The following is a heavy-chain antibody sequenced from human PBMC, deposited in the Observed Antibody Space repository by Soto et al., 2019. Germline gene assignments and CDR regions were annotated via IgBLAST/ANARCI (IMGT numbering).Heavy chain of an antibody. Sequence: ASVKVSCKASGYTFTGYYMHWVRQSPGQGLEWMGWINPNSGGTNYAQKFQGRVTMTRDTSISTAYMELSRLRSDDTAVYYCARDSSSSKNYYYYGMDVWGQGTTVTVSS. CDR1: GYTFTGYY. V-gene: IGHV1-2*02. CDR3: ARDSSSSKNYYYYGMDV. CDR2: INPNSGGT. J-gene: IGHJ6*02. D-gene: IGHD6-6*01.